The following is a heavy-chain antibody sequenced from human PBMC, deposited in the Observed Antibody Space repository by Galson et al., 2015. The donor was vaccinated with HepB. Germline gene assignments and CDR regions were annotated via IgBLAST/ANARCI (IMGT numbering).Heavy chain of an antibody. D-gene: IGHD2-2*02. CDR1: SNSAA. V-gene: IGHV6-1*01. J-gene: IGHJ6*02. CDR3: AAAVVFPAGISYYYYALDV. CDR2: TYYRSKWYN. Sequence: SNSAAWNWIRQSPSRGLEWLGRTYYRSKWYNNYAVSVKSRITINPDTSKNQFSLKLSSVTAADTAVYYCAAAVVFPAGISYYYYALDVWGQGTTVAVSS.